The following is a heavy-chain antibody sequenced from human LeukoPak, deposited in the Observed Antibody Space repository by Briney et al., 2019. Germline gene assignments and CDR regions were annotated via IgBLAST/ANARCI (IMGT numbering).Heavy chain of an antibody. D-gene: IGHD5-24*01. Sequence: SETLSLTCTVSGGSISSYYWSWIRQPPGKGLEWIGYSYYSGSTNYNPSRKSRVTISVDTSKNQFSLKLSSVTAADTAVYYCARVGSGYNSLEYYFDYWGQGTLVTVSS. CDR2: SYYSGST. J-gene: IGHJ4*02. CDR1: GGSISSYY. CDR3: ARVGSGYNSLEYYFDY. V-gene: IGHV4-59*01.